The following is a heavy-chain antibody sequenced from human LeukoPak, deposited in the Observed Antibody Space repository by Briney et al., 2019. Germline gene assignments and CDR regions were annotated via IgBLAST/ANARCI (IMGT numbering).Heavy chain of an antibody. CDR2: INHSGST. Sequence: KPSETLSLTCAVYGGSFSSYYWSWIRQPPGKGLEWIGEINHSGSTNYNPSLKSRVTISVDTSKNQFSLKLSSVTAADTAVYYCARLRITMVRGVIPDYWGQGTLVTVSS. D-gene: IGHD3-10*01. J-gene: IGHJ4*02. CDR3: ARLRITMVRGVIPDY. CDR1: GGSFSSYY. V-gene: IGHV4-34*01.